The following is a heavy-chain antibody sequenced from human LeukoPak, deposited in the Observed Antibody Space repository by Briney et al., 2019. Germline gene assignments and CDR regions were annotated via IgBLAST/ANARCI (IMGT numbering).Heavy chain of an antibody. J-gene: IGHJ4*02. D-gene: IGHD2-2*02. CDR1: GFTFSSYG. Sequence: GGSLRLSCAASGFTFSSYGMHWVRQAPGKGLEWVAFIRYDGSNKYYADSVKGRFTISRDNSKNTLYLQMNSLRAEDTAVYYCAKDRGVVVPAAILDDYWGQGTLVTASS. CDR3: AKDRGVVVPAAILDDY. V-gene: IGHV3-30*02. CDR2: IRYDGSNK.